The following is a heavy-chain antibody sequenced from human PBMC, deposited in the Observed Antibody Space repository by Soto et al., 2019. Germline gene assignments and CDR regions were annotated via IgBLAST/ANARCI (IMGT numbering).Heavy chain of an antibody. V-gene: IGHV4-4*02. D-gene: IGHD4-17*01. CDR3: ARDTDDYGAADAV. CDR2: AYHSGST. CDR1: GASVTLSNW. J-gene: IGHJ3*01. Sequence: QMQLQQSGPGLVKPSGTLSLTCTVSGASVTLSNWWTWIRQSPGRGLEWIGQAYHSGSTNYNPSPETRVTISVDTSKKQSARKLTSVTAAHTAVYDCARDTDDYGAADAVWGQGTSVTVSS.